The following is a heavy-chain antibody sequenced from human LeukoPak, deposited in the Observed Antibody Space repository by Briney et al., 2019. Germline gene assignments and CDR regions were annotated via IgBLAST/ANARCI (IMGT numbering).Heavy chain of an antibody. J-gene: IGHJ4*02. CDR3: ARSRLAAPRGMPDFDY. D-gene: IGHD6-6*01. CDR2: IYTSGST. V-gene: IGHV4-4*09. Sequence: SETLPLTCTVSGGSLSSYYWSWIRQPPGKGLEWIGYIYTSGSTKYNPSLKSRVTISVDTSKNQFSLKLSSVTAADTAVYYCARSRLAAPRGMPDFDYWGQGTLVTVSS. CDR1: GGSLSSYY.